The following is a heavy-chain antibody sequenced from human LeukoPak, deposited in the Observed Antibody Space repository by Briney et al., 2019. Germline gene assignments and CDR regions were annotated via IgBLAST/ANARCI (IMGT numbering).Heavy chain of an antibody. V-gene: IGHV2-5*02. D-gene: IGHD4-11*01. CDR1: GFSLSTSGVG. J-gene: IGHJ4*02. CDR3: AHMIYSNSYFDY. CDR2: IYWDDDK. Sequence: SGPTLVNPTRTLTLTCTFSGFSLSTSGVGVGWIRQPPGRALEWLALIYWDDDKRYSPSLKSRLTITKDTSRNQVVLTMTNTDPVDTATYYCAHMIYSNSYFDYWGQGTLVTVSS.